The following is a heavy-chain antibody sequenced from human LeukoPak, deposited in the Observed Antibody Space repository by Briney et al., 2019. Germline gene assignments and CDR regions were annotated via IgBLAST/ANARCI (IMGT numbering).Heavy chain of an antibody. CDR3: ARFPNGEVEMATIPGAFDI. CDR2: IKQDGSEK. D-gene: IGHD5-24*01. V-gene: IGHV3-7*01. Sequence: GGSLRLSCAASGFTFSSYWMSWVRQAPGKGLEWVANIKQDGSEKYYVDSVKGRFTISRDNAKNSLYLQMNSLRAEDTAVYYCARFPNGEVEMATIPGAFDIWGQGTMVTVSS. J-gene: IGHJ3*02. CDR1: GFTFSSYW.